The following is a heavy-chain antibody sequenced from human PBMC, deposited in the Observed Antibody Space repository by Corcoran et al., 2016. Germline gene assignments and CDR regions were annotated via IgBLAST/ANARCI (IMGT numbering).Heavy chain of an antibody. CDR1: GYTFTSYY. Sequence: QVQLVQSGAEVKKPGASVKVSCKASGYTFTSYYMHWVRQAPGQGLEWMGIINPSGGSTSYAQKFQGRVTMTRDTSTSTVYMELSSLRSEDTAVYYCAREGYSSGWVYYYYGMDVWGQGTTVTVSS. D-gene: IGHD6-19*01. CDR3: AREGYSSGWVYYYYGMDV. V-gene: IGHV1-46*01. J-gene: IGHJ6*02. CDR2: INPSGGST.